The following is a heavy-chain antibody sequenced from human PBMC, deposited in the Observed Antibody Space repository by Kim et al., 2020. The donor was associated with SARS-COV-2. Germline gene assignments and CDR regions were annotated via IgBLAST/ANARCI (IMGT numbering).Heavy chain of an antibody. V-gene: IGHV3-74*01. J-gene: IGHJ3*02. CDR2: VKGDGIST. CDR3: ATGLKHAYEI. CDR1: GFPFTTYW. Sequence: GGSLRLSCAASGFPFTTYWMHWVRQAPGKGLVWVARVKGDGISTIYADSVKGRFTISRDNDRNMVYLQMNSLRAEDTALYFCATGLKHAYEIWGQGTMVTVSS. D-gene: IGHD2-21*02.